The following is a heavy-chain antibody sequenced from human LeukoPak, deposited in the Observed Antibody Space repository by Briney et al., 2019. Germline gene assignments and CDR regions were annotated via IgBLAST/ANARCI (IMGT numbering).Heavy chain of an antibody. CDR2: MHNSGSS. V-gene: IGHV4-59*01. D-gene: IGHD5-12*01. Sequence: SETLSLSCSVSGASTSHFYWNWIRQPPGKGLEWIGYMHNSGSSKHSPSLKSRVTISIDTSKNLFSLQLTSVTAADTAIYYCARSAEWLRNAFDIWGQGTMARVSS. CDR3: ARSAEWLRNAFDI. J-gene: IGHJ3*02. CDR1: GASTSHFY.